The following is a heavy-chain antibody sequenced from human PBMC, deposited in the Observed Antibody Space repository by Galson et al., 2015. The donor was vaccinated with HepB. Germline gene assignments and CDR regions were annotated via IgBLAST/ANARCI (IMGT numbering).Heavy chain of an antibody. Sequence: SVKVSCKASGYTFTSYYMHWVRQAPGQGLEWMGIINPSGGSTSYAQKFQGRVTMTRDTSTSTVYMELSSLRSEDTAVYYCARGGRWLQFGNYFDYWGQGTLVTVSS. CDR3: ARGGRWLQFGNYFDY. CDR1: GYTFTSYY. J-gene: IGHJ4*02. D-gene: IGHD5-24*01. V-gene: IGHV1-46*03. CDR2: INPSGGST.